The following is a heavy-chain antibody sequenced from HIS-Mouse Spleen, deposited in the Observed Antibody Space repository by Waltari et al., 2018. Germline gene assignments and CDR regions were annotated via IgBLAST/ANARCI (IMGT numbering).Heavy chain of an antibody. J-gene: IGHJ4*02. V-gene: IGHV2-70*15. CDR1: GFSLSTSGMC. CDR3: ARIAEGYSSGWYAFDY. Sequence: QVTLRESGPALVKPTQTLTLTCTFSGFSLSTSGMCVSWIRQPPGKALEWLARIDWDDDKYYSTYLKTRLTISKETSKNQLVLTMTNMDPVDTATYYCARIAEGYSSGWYAFDYWGQGTLVTVSS. D-gene: IGHD6-19*01. CDR2: IDWDDDK.